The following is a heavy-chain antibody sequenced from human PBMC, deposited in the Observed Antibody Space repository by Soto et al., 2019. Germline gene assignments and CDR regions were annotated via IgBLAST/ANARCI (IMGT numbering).Heavy chain of an antibody. D-gene: IGHD1-1*01. J-gene: IGHJ3*02. V-gene: IGHV3-23*01. CDR1: GFIFRNYA. CDR2: ISASGGST. CDR3: AKDANGTYVGGFDK. Sequence: GGSLRLSCAASGFIFRNYAMSWVRQAPGKGLEWVSGISASGGSTYYSDSVKCRFTISSDNSQNTLYLQMNSLRVEDTAIYYCAKDANGTYVGGFDKWGQRTMVTVSS.